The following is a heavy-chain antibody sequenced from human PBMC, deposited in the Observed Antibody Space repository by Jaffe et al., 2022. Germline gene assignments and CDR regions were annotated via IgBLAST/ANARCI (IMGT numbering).Heavy chain of an antibody. CDR3: AKDMVGRYSSGWDAFDI. CDR2: ISWNSGSI. CDR1: GFTFDDYA. Sequence: EVQLVESGGGLVQPGRSLRLSCAASGFTFDDYAMHWVRQAPGKGLEWVSGISWNSGSIGYADSVKGRFTISRDNAKNSLYLQMNSLRAEDTALYYCAKDMVGRYSSGWDAFDIWGQGTMVTVSS. V-gene: IGHV3-9*01. J-gene: IGHJ3*02. D-gene: IGHD6-19*01.